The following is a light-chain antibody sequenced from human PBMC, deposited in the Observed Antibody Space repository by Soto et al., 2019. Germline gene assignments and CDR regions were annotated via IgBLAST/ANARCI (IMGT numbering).Light chain of an antibody. CDR1: QSISSY. CDR2: AAS. CDR3: QQSYITPLT. Sequence: DIQMTQSPSSLSASVGDRVTITCRASQSISSYLNWYQQKPGEAPNLLIYAASNLESGVPSRFSGSGSGTDFTLTISSLQPEDFATYYCQQSYITPLTVGGGTKVEIK. V-gene: IGKV1-39*01. J-gene: IGKJ4*01.